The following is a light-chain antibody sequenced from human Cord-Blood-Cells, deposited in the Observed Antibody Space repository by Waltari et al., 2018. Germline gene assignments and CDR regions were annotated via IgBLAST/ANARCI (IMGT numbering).Light chain of an antibody. Sequence: EIVITQSPATLSVSPGESSNLSCRASQSVSSNLAWYQQRPGQAPRLLIYGASTRATGIPARFSGSGSGTEFTLTISSLQSEDFAVYYCQQYNNWPYSFGQGTKLEIK. CDR2: GAS. CDR1: QSVSSN. J-gene: IGKJ2*03. V-gene: IGKV3-15*01. CDR3: QQYNNWPYS.